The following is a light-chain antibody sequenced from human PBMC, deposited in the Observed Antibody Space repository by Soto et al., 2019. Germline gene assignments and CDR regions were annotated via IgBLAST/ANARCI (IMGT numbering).Light chain of an antibody. V-gene: IGLV2-14*03. Sequence: QSVLTQPASVSGSPGQSTTISCSGTSSDVGGYNYVFWYQHHPGKAPKLMIYDVSNRPSGVSNRFSGSKSGNTASLTISGLQAEDEADYYCSSYTSISTYVFGTGTKVTVL. CDR1: SSDVGGYNY. CDR2: DVS. J-gene: IGLJ1*01. CDR3: SSYTSISTYV.